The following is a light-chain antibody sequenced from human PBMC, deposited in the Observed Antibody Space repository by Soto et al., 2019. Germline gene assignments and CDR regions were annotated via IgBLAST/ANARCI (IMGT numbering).Light chain of an antibody. J-gene: IGKJ1*01. V-gene: IGKV3-20*01. CDR1: QTVRNNY. CDR2: GAS. Sequence: EFVLTQSPGTLSLSPGERATLSCRASQTVRNNYLAWYQQKPGQAPRLLIYGASSRATGIPDRFSGSGSGTDFTLTISRLEPEDSAVYYCQQYGNSRTFGQGTKVDIK. CDR3: QQYGNSRT.